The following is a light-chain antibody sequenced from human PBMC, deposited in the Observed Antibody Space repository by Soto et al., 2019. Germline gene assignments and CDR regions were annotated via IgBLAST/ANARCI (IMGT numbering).Light chain of an antibody. CDR3: AGWDESLSGQV. CDR2: NNN. CDR1: SSNIGTNV. Sequence: QSVLTQPPSVSGTPGQRVTISCSGSSSNIGTNVVNWYQQFPGTAPKLLIFNNNNRPSGVPDRFSGSKSGSSASLAISGLLSEDEADYYCAGWDESLSGQVFGGGTKVTLL. J-gene: IGLJ3*02. V-gene: IGLV1-44*01.